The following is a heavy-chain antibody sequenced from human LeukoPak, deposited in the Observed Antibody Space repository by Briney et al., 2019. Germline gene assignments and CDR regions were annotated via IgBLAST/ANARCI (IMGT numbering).Heavy chain of an antibody. V-gene: IGHV1-46*01. Sequence: ASEKVSCKASVYIVSSYYIHWVRQATGQALEWMGIVHSSVCSTSYTQKFQGRVTMTRDMSTSTVYIEFSNLRSDDTAVYYCATSPDSIGQLDYWGQGTLVTVSS. D-gene: IGHD3-22*01. CDR3: ATSPDSIGQLDY. J-gene: IGHJ4*01. CDR2: VHSSVCST. CDR1: VYIVSSYY.